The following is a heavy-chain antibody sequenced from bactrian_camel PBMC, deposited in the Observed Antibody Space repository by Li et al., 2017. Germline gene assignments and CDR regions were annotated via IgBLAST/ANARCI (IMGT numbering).Heavy chain of an antibody. CDR3: AKEYYSGGYNWGPVFGN. D-gene: IGHD2*01. CDR1: GLASASNC. Sequence: HVQLVESGGGSVQVGGSLRLSCTASGLASASNCMAWFRQAPGKEREGVAGIATDGNERYADSVQGRFVISRDKNKNTVDLQMNALNAEDTAMYYCAKEYYSGGYNWGPVFGNWGQGTQVTVS. V-gene: IGHV3S55*01. CDR2: IATDGNE. J-gene: IGHJ6*01.